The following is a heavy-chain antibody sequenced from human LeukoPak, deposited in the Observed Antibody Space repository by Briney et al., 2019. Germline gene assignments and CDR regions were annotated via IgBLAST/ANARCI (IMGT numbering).Heavy chain of an antibody. CDR3: AREVGPPPDPDYNYQYGVDV. CDR1: GYTFTSYG. V-gene: IGHV1-69*13. Sequence: RASVKVSCKASGYTFTSYGISWVRQAPGQGLEWMGGIIPIFGTANYAQKFQGRVTITADESTSTAYMELSSLRSEDTAVYYCAREVGPPPDPDYNYQYGVDVWGQGTTVTVSS. J-gene: IGHJ6*02. D-gene: IGHD3-16*01. CDR2: IIPIFGTA.